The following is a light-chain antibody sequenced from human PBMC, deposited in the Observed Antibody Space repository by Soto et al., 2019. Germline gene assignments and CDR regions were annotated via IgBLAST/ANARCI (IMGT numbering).Light chain of an antibody. CDR3: QQYGGSPFT. CDR1: QSGSFNS. CDR2: AAS. J-gene: IGKJ3*01. V-gene: IGKV3-20*01. Sequence: EIVLTQSPGTLSLSPGERATLSCRASQSGSFNSLAWYQQKGGQAPRLLIYAASTRATGVPDRFSGTGSGTDFALTISRLETDDSAVYYCQQYGGSPFTFGPGTKVDIK.